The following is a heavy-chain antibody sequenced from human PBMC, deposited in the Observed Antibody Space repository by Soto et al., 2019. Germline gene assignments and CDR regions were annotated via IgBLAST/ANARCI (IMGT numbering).Heavy chain of an antibody. CDR2: IYHSGST. CDR3: AREGHYEPPYFDY. J-gene: IGHJ4*02. CDR1: SGSISSSNW. D-gene: IGHD4-17*01. V-gene: IGHV4-4*02. Sequence: QVQLQESGRALVKPSGTLSLTCAVSSGSISSSNWWSWVRQPPGKGLEWIGEIYHSGSTNYNPSLKSRVTISVDKSKNQFSLKLSSVTAADTAVYYCAREGHYEPPYFDYWCQGTLVTVSS.